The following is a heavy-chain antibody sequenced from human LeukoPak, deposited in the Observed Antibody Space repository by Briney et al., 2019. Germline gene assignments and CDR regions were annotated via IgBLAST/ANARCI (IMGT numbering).Heavy chain of an antibody. V-gene: IGHV3-30*18. Sequence: GGSLRLSCAASGFTFSSYGMHWVRQAPGKGLEWVAVISYDGSNKYYADSVKGRFTISRDNSKNTLYLQMNSLRAEDTAVYYCAKDTLSAGGSGSYYPSQYGMDVWGQGTTVTVYS. D-gene: IGHD3-10*01. J-gene: IGHJ6*02. CDR3: AKDTLSAGGSGSYYPSQYGMDV. CDR2: ISYDGSNK. CDR1: GFTFSSYG.